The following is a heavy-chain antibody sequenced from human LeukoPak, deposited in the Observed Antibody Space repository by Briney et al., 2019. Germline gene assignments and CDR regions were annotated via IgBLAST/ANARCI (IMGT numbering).Heavy chain of an antibody. Sequence: SETLSLTCTVSGGSISRSSYYWGWIRQPPGKGLEWIGSIYYSGSTYYNPSLKSRVTISVDTSKNQFSLKLSSVTAAETAVYYCARPIVGATVNYFMDVWGKGTTVTVSS. J-gene: IGHJ6*03. CDR2: IYYSGST. CDR1: GGSISRSSYY. V-gene: IGHV4-39*01. D-gene: IGHD1-26*01. CDR3: ARPIVGATVNYFMDV.